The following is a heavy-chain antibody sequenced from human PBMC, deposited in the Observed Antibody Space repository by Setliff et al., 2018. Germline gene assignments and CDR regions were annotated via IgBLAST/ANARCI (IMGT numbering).Heavy chain of an antibody. Sequence: GASVKVSCKASGYSFTSYYMYWLRQAPGQRLEWLGWIHAGSSNTIYSQKLQGRLTITRDTSATTAYMELNSLTSEDTAVYYCARMSTGGPYYDHWGQGTLVTVSS. CDR2: IHAGSSNT. V-gene: IGHV1-3*01. J-gene: IGHJ4*02. CDR3: ARMSTGGPYYDH. D-gene: IGHD2-15*01. CDR1: GYSFTSYY.